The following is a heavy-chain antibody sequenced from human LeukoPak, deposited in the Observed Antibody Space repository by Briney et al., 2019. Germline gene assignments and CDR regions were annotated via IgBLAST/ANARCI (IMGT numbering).Heavy chain of an antibody. J-gene: IGHJ4*02. Sequence: SETLSLTCVASDYSISSGYFWGWIRRPPGKGLEWIGSISHSGTTYYNPSFKSRVTISLDTSKNQFSLKLKSVTAADTAIYYCAKHTSITYAHFDYWGQGTLVTVSS. CDR3: AKHTSITYAHFDY. CDR2: ISHSGTT. V-gene: IGHV4-38-2*01. CDR1: DYSISSGYF. D-gene: IGHD2-2*01.